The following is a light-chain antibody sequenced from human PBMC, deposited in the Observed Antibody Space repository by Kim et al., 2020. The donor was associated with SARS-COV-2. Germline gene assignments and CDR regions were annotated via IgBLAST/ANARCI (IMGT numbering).Light chain of an antibody. CDR3: QEYYIAPFT. CDR1: QRVSNY. Sequence: ASVGDRVTISCRASQRVSNYLAWYQQKPGKVPKLLIYAAVTLQSGVPSRFRGSGSGTDFTLAISSLQPEDVATYYCQEYYIAPFTFGPGTKVDIK. J-gene: IGKJ3*01. CDR2: AAV. V-gene: IGKV1-27*01.